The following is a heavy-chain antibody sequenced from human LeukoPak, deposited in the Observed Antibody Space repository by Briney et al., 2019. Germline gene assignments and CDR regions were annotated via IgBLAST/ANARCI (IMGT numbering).Heavy chain of an antibody. V-gene: IGHV3-73*01. CDR3: TRHLPIVGARQTYYYYYMDV. J-gene: IGHJ6*03. Sequence: PGGSLKLSCAASGFTFSGSAMHCVRQASGEGLEWVGRIRSKANSYATAYAASVKGRFTISRDDSKNTAYLQMNSLKTEDTAVYYCTRHLPIVGARQTYYYYYMDVWGKGTTVTVSS. CDR2: IRSKANSYAT. CDR1: GFTFSGSA. D-gene: IGHD1-26*01.